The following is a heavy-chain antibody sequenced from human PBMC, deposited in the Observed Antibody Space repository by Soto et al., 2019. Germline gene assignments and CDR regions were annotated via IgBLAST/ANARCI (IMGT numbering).Heavy chain of an antibody. V-gene: IGHV3-23*01. CDR3: AKAGCSGGTCYLYHFDY. D-gene: IGHD2-15*01. Sequence: GGSLRLSCAASGSTFSNYAMSWVRQAPGKGLEWVSTISGRGGNTYYADSVKGRFTISRDNSRNTLYLQMDSLRVEDSAVYSCAKAGCSGGTCYLYHFDYWGQGALVTVSS. CDR2: ISGRGGNT. CDR1: GSTFSNYA. J-gene: IGHJ4*02.